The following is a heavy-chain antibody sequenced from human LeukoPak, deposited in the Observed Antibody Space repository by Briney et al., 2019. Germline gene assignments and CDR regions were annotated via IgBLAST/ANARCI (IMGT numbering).Heavy chain of an antibody. J-gene: IGHJ4*02. CDR1: VYSFTNYG. CDR3: ARDHSYASRGGSFDY. D-gene: IGHD3-16*01. CDR2: ISAHNGNT. V-gene: IGHV1-18*01. Sequence: GASVKVSRKASVYSFTNYGNSWMRQAPGQGLEWMGWISAHNGNTNYAQKLQGRVTMTTDTSTSTAYMELRTLRSEDTAVYYCARDHSYASRGGSFDYWGQGTLVTVSS.